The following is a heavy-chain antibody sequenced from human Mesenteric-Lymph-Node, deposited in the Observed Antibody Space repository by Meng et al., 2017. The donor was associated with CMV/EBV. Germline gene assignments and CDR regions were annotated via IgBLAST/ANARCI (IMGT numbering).Heavy chain of an antibody. CDR1: GFVFSNFA. CDR2: IYSGGST. V-gene: IGHV3-53*01. Sequence: GESLKISCVASGFVFSNFAMSWVRQAPGKGLEWVSVIYSGGSTYYADSVKGRFTISRDNSKNTLYLQMNSLRAEDTAVYYCASGWGYFDYWGQGTLVTVSS. CDR3: ASGWGYFDY. D-gene: IGHD7-27*01. J-gene: IGHJ4*02.